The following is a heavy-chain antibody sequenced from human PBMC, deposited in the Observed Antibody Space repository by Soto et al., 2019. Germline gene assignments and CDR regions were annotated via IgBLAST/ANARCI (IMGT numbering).Heavy chain of an antibody. Sequence: QVQLVESGGGVVQPGRSLRLSCAASGFTFSSYGMYWVRQAPGKGLEWVARISYDGRDQFYGDSVKGRFTISRDNSKNILYVQMNSLRSEDTAVYYCAKDTGADYWGQGTVVTVSA. J-gene: IGHJ4*02. V-gene: IGHV3-30*18. CDR3: AKDTGADY. CDR1: GFTFSSYG. CDR2: ISYDGRDQ. D-gene: IGHD3-10*01.